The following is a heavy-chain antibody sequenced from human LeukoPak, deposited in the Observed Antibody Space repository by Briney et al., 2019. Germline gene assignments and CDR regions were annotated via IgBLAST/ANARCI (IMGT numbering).Heavy chain of an antibody. V-gene: IGHV6-1*01. Sequence: SQTLSLTCVISGDSVSSNTAAWNWIRQSPSRGLEWLGRTYYRPSWYNEYAVSVRSRTNINADTSKNQFSLQLNSMTPEDTAVYYCARDIFYLDVWSRGTRVTVSS. CDR2: TYYRPSWYN. CDR3: ARDIFYLDV. D-gene: IGHD2/OR15-2a*01. CDR1: GDSVSSNTAA. J-gene: IGHJ2*01.